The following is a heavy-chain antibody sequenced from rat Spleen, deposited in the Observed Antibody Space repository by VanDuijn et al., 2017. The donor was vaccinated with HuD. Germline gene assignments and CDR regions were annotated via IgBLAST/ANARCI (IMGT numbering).Heavy chain of an antibody. CDR2: INYDGSST. J-gene: IGHJ4*01. CDR1: GFTFSDYY. V-gene: IGHV5-29*01. D-gene: IGHD1-12*02. CDR3: ARQNYYDGSYYSYVMDA. Sequence: EVQLVESDGGLVQPGRSLKLSCAASGFTFSDYYMAWVRQAPTKGLEWVATINYDGSSTYYRDSVKGRFTISRDNAKSTLYLQMDSVRSEDTATYYCARQNYYDGSYYSYVMDAWGQGASVTVSS.